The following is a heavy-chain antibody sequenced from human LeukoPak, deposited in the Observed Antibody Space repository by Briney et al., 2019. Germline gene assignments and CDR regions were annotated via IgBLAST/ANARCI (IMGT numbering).Heavy chain of an antibody. Sequence: PGGSLRLSCVVSGFSFSTYAMQWVRQAPGKGLEYVSTISSNGGSTYYGNSVKGRFTISRDNSKNTLYLQMDSLRPEDMAVYYCAGRSSSWYAFDYWGQGTLVTVSS. CDR2: ISSNGGST. CDR3: AGRSSSWYAFDY. D-gene: IGHD6-13*01. CDR1: GFSFSTYA. V-gene: IGHV3-64*01. J-gene: IGHJ4*02.